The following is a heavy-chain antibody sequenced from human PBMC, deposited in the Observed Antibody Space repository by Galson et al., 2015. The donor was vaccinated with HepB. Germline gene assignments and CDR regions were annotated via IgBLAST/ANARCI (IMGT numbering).Heavy chain of an antibody. Sequence: SLRLSCAASGFPFSNYAVSWVRQAPGKGLEWVSTITGNSDSTNYADSVKGRFTISRDNSKNTLYLQMNSLRAEDTAIYHCVNRRVDIRGVWDQGTLVTVSS. V-gene: IGHV3-23*01. J-gene: IGHJ4*02. D-gene: IGHD3-10*01. CDR3: VNRRVDIRGV. CDR1: GFPFSNYA. CDR2: ITGNSDST.